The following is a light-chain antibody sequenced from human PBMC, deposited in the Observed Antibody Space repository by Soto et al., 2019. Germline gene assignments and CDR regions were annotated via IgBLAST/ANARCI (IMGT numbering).Light chain of an antibody. Sequence: DIQMTQSPSALSASVGDRVTITCRASQSIDIWLAWYQQKPGKPPKLLIYKASSLETGVPPRFTGSGSGTEFTLTISSLQPDDFATYYCQQYNGFSRTFGQGTKVDIK. CDR3: QQYNGFSRT. J-gene: IGKJ1*01. V-gene: IGKV1-5*03. CDR2: KAS. CDR1: QSIDIW.